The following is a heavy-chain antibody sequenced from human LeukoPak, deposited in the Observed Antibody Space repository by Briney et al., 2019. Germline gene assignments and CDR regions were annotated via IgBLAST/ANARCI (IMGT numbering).Heavy chain of an antibody. Sequence: GRSLRLSCAASGFTFSSYGMHWVRQAPGKGLEWVADIWYDGSNKYYADSVKGRFTISRDNSKNTLYLQMNSLRAEDTAVYYCARDRRDRITHTANGMDVWGQGTTVTVSS. CDR1: GFTFSSYG. CDR3: ARDRRDRITHTANGMDV. V-gene: IGHV3-33*01. CDR2: IWYDGSNK. J-gene: IGHJ6*02. D-gene: IGHD5-24*01.